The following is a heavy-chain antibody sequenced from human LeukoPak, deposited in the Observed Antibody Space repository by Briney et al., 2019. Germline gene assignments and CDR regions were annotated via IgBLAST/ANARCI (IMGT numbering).Heavy chain of an antibody. J-gene: IGHJ4*02. D-gene: IGHD5-12*01. CDR1: GYTFTSYD. CDR2: MNPNSGNI. CDR3: AGGGGRQWLRYFDY. Sequence: GASVTVSCKASGYTFTSYDINWVRQATGQGLEWMGWMNPNSGNIGYAQKFKGRVTMTRNTSISTAYMELSSRRSEDTAVYYCAGGGGRQWLRYFDYRGQGTLVTVSS. V-gene: IGHV1-8*01.